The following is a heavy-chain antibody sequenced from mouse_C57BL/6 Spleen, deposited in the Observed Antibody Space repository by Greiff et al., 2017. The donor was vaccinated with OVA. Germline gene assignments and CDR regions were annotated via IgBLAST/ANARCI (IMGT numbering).Heavy chain of an antibody. CDR1: GYTFTSYC. J-gene: IGHJ1*03. Sequence: QVQLQQPGAELVRPGSSVTLSCTASGYTFTSYCMHWVKQRPIQGLEWIGNIDPSDSETHYNQKFKDKATLTVDKSSSTVYMQRSSLTSEDSAVYYCARGPELGQVYWYVDVWGTGTTVTVSS. CDR3: ARGPELGQVYWYVDV. CDR2: IDPSDSET. V-gene: IGHV1-52*01. D-gene: IGHD3-3*01.